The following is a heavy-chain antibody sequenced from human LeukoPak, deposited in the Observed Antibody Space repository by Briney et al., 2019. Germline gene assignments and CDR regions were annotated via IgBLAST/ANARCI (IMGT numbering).Heavy chain of an antibody. CDR3: VSSAPTPFDS. CDR1: GFTFSNYW. Sequence: GGSLRLSCAASGFTFSNYWMHWVCQAPGKWLVWVSRINGDGSTINYADSVKGRFTISRDNAKNTLYLQMNSLRDEDTAVYYCVSSAPTPFDSWGQGTLVTVSS. J-gene: IGHJ4*02. CDR2: INGDGSTI. V-gene: IGHV3-74*01. D-gene: IGHD6-19*01.